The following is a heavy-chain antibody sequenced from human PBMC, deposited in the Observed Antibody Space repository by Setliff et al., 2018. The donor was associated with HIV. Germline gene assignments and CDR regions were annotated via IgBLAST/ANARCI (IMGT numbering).Heavy chain of an antibody. CDR3: ATDPGYSSTWYSESFQH. D-gene: IGHD6-13*01. CDR2: INPNSGGT. V-gene: IGHV1-2*02. J-gene: IGHJ6*02. CDR1: GYTFTGYY. Sequence: GASVKVSCKASGYTFTGYYMHWVRQAPGQGLEWMGWINPNSGGTDYAQKFQGRVTMTRDTAISTAYMELSSLRSDDTAMYYCATDPGYSSTWYSESFQHWGQGTTVTVSS.